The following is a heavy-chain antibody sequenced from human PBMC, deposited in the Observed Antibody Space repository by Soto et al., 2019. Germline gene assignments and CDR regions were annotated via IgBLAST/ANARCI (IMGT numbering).Heavy chain of an antibody. Sequence: LRLSCAASGLTFSNAWMSWVRQAPGKGLEWVGRIKSKTAGGTTDYAAPVKGRFTISRDDSKNTLYLQMNSLRTEDTAVYYCNTEGYFDYWGQGTLVTVSS. CDR2: IKSKTAGGTT. CDR1: GLTFSNAW. V-gene: IGHV3-15*01. CDR3: NTEGYFDY. J-gene: IGHJ4*02.